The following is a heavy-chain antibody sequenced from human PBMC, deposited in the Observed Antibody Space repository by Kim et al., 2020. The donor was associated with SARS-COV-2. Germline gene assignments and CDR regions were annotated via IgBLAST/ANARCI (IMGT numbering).Heavy chain of an antibody. CDR2: ISGSGGST. CDR1: GFTFSSYA. D-gene: IGHD6-19*01. V-gene: IGHV3-23*01. Sequence: GGSLRLSCAASGFTFSSYAMSWVRQAPGKGLEWVSAISGSGGSTYYADSVKGRFTISRDNSNNTLYLQMNSLRAEDTAVYYCAKDQCRTYRSGWYAWYFALWGRGTLVTVSS. CDR3: AKDQCRTYRSGWYAWYFAL. J-gene: IGHJ2*01.